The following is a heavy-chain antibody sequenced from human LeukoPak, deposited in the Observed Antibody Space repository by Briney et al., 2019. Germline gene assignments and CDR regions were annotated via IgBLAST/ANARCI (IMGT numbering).Heavy chain of an antibody. CDR2: IFYSGST. J-gene: IGHJ3*01. CDR1: GGSISTSSYY. Sequence: NPSETLSLTCTVSGGSISTSSYYWGWVRQPPGKGLEWIGNIFYSGSTYYSPSLKSRVTISLDTSRNQFSLKLSSVTAADTAVYYCAKINSSWPQDAFDVWGQGTMVTVSS. D-gene: IGHD6-13*01. V-gene: IGHV4-39*07. CDR3: AKINSSWPQDAFDV.